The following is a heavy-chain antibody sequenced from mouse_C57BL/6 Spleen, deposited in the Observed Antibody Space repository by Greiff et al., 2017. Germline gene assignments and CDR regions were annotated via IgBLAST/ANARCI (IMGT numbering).Heavy chain of an antibody. V-gene: IGHV1-50*01. CDR2: IDSSDGYT. CDR3: ARGHYCGSSSLDY. J-gene: IGHJ2*01. CDR1: GYTFTSYW. D-gene: IGHD1-1*01. Sequence: QVQLQQPGAELVKPGASVKLSCKASGYTFTSYWMKWVKQRPGQGLEWIGEIDSSDGYTNSNQKFKGKATLTVNTSASTAYMQLSSLTSEDSAVYYCARGHYCGSSSLDYWGQGTTLTVSS.